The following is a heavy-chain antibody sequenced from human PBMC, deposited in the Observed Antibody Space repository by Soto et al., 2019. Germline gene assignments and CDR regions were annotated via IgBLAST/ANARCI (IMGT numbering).Heavy chain of an antibody. Sequence: GGSLRLSCAASGFTFSSYAMHWVRQAPGKGLEWVAAISYDGSNKYYADSVKGRFTISRDNSKNTLYLQMNSRRAEDTAVYYGARDAVVMITFGGVIASYYFDYWGQGTLVTVSS. D-gene: IGHD3-16*02. CDR2: ISYDGSNK. CDR1: GFTFSSYA. CDR3: ARDAVVMITFGGVIASYYFDY. J-gene: IGHJ4*02. V-gene: IGHV3-30-3*01.